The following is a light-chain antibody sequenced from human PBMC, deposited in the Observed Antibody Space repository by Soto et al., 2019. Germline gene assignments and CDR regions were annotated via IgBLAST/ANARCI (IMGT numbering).Light chain of an antibody. J-gene: IGLJ2*01. CDR3: QSYYGSNQV. CDR2: GDS. Sequence: NFMLTQPHSVSESPGKTVIISCTRSSGSIANNYVQRYQLRPDSAPITVIYGDSQRPSGVPDRFSGSIDRSSNSASLTISRLQTEDEADYYCQSYYGSNQVFGGGTKVTVL. V-gene: IGLV6-57*03. CDR1: SGSIANNY.